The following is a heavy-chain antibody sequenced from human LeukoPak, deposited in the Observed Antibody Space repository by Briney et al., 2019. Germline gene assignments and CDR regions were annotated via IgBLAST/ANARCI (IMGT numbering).Heavy chain of an antibody. J-gene: IGHJ3*02. CDR3: ARDVDRYFEPYASDI. D-gene: IGHD3-9*01. Sequence: ASAKVSLKGSGYTFTSYGIRWGGQAPGQGLEGVGWISAYNGNTNHTQKLQGRVTMPTDTYTSTAYMELRSLRSDDTAVYYCARDVDRYFEPYASDIWGQRTILTVSS. CDR1: GYTFTSYG. V-gene: IGHV1-18*01. CDR2: ISAYNGNT.